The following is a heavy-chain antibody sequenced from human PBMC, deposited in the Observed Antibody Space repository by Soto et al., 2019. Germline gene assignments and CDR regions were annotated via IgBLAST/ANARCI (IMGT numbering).Heavy chain of an antibody. CDR2: ISYEGSNK. Sequence: GGSLRLSCAASGFTFSSYGMHWVRQAPGKGLEWVAVISYEGSNKYYGDSVKGRFTISRDNSKNTLFLQMNSLRGEDTAVYYCAKDRNIVATAPDYWGQGTLVTVSS. CDR3: AKDRNIVATAPDY. V-gene: IGHV3-30*18. CDR1: GFTFSSYG. D-gene: IGHD5-12*01. J-gene: IGHJ4*02.